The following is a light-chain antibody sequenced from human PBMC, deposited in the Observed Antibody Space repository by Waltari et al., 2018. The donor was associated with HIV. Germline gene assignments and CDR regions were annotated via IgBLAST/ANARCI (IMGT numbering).Light chain of an antibody. J-gene: IGLJ3*02. CDR1: TSNVGNNF. CDR2: RDN. Sequence: QSVLTQPPSASGTPGQRVTISCSGTTSNVGNNFVSWYQQLPGTAPKLLIYRDNQRPSGVPDRFSGSKSGASASLTISGLQTEDEADYYCCSYADSSTWVFGGGTKLTVL. CDR3: CSYADSSTWV. V-gene: IGLV1-47*01.